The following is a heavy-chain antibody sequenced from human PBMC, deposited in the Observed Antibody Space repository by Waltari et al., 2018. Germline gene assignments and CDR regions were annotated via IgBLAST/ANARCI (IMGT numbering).Heavy chain of an antibody. CDR3: ARVGVYYYDY. V-gene: IGHV3-48*01. Sequence: EVQLVESGGGLVQPGGSLRLSCAASGFTFRSYSMNWVRQAPGKGLEWVSYISSSSSTIYYADSVKGRFTISRDNAKNSLYLQMNSLRAEDTAVYYCARVGVYYYDYWGQGTLVTVSS. CDR1: GFTFRSYS. CDR2: ISSSSSTI. D-gene: IGHD2-8*01. J-gene: IGHJ4*02.